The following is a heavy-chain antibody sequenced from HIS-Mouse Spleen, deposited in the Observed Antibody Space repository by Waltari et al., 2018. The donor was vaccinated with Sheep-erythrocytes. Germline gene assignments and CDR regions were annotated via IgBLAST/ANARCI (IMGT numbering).Heavy chain of an antibody. CDR3: ARAQKNWEDFDY. D-gene: IGHD1-26*01. CDR1: GGSISSGGYY. V-gene: IGHV4-31*03. J-gene: IGHJ4*02. Sequence: SQTLSLTCTVSGGSISSGGYYWSWIRQHPGKGLEWIGYLYYSGSTDYNPSLKSRVTISVDTSKNQFSLKLSSVTAADTAVYYCARAQKNWEDFDYWGQGTLVTVSS. CDR2: LYYSGST.